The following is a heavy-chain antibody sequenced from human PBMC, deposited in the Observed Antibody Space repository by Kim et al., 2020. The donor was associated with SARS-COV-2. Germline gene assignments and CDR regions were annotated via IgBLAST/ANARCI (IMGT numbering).Heavy chain of an antibody. Sequence: SETLSLTCTVSGDSVNSASYFWNWVRRPPGKELEWIGYISYSGTTVYNPSLKSRGTISLDTSKNQFSLTLRSVTAADTAVYFFSRDRGGFLYSYM. D-gene: IGHD2-15*01. V-gene: IGHV4-61*01. CDR2: ISYSGTT. CDR1: GDSVNSASYF. J-gene: IGHJ6*03. CDR3: SRDRGGFLYSYM.